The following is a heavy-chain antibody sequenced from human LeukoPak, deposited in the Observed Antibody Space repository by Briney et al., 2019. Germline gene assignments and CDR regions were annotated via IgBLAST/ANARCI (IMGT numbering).Heavy chain of an antibody. J-gene: IGHJ4*02. Sequence: GASVKVSCKASGYTFKNYGISWVRQAPGQGLEWMGWISAYNGNTNYAQKLQGRVTMTTDTSTSTAYMELRSLRSDDTAVYYCARDQITYYYGSGSYYNVPGDYWGQGTLVTVSS. CDR3: ARDQITYYYGSGSYYNVPGDY. D-gene: IGHD3-10*01. V-gene: IGHV1-18*04. CDR1: GYTFKNYG. CDR2: ISAYNGNT.